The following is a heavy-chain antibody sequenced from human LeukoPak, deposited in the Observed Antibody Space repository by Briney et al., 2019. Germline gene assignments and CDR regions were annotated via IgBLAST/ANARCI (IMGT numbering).Heavy chain of an antibody. D-gene: IGHD3-22*01. V-gene: IGHV3-21*01. Sequence: PGGSLRLSCAAPGFAFSSYSMNWVRQAPGKGLEWVSSISSSSSYIYYADSVKGRFTISRDNAKNSLYLQMNSLRAEDTAVYYCARPNVYYYDSSPWYFDLRGRGTLVTVSS. CDR3: ARPNVYYYDSSPWYFDL. J-gene: IGHJ2*01. CDR1: GFAFSSYS. CDR2: ISSSSSYI.